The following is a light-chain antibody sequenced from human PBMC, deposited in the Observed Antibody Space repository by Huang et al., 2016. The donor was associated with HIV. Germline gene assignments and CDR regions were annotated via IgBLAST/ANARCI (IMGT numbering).Light chain of an antibody. J-gene: IGKJ2*01. CDR3: QQYDNVPYT. CDR2: DAS. V-gene: IGKV1-33*01. CDR1: QDISNY. Sequence: DIQMTQSPSSLSASVGDRVTITCQASQDISNYLNWYQQKPGKAPKVLMHDASNLETGVPSRFSGSGSGTDFSVTISSLQPEDIATYYCQQYDNVPYTFGQGTKLEIK.